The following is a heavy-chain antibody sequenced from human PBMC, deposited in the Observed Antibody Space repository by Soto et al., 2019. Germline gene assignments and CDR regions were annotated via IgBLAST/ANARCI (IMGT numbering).Heavy chain of an antibody. Sequence: SETLSLTCTVSGGSISSSSYYWGWIRQPPGKGLEWIGSIYYSGSTYYNPSLKSRVTISVDTSKNQFSLKLSSVTAADTAVYYCAHNPIVVVVAATPGWFDPWGQGTLVTVSS. CDR3: AHNPIVVVVAATPGWFDP. V-gene: IGHV4-39*01. J-gene: IGHJ5*02. D-gene: IGHD2-15*01. CDR1: GGSISSSSYY. CDR2: IYYSGST.